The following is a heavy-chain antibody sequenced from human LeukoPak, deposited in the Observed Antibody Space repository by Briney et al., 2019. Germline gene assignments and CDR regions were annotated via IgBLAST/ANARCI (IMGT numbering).Heavy chain of an antibody. V-gene: IGHV5-51*01. Sequence: GESLKISCKGSGYSFTSYWIGWVRQMPGKGLEWMGIIYPGDSDTRYSPSFQGQVTISADKSISTAYLQWSSLKASDTAMYYCARNRGYSYGYPPSNWFDPWGQGTLVTVSP. CDR3: ARNRGYSYGYPPSNWFDP. D-gene: IGHD5-18*01. J-gene: IGHJ5*02. CDR2: IYPGDSDT. CDR1: GYSFTSYW.